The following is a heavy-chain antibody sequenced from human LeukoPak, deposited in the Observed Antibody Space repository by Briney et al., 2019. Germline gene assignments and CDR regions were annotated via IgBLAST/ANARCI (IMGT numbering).Heavy chain of an antibody. Sequence: SQTHSLTCAISGDSVSSSTAAWAWIRQSPPRGLEWLGGTYYRSKWYNDYAGSVKSRITINPDTSKNQFSLQLNSVTPEDTAIYYCARARGVDWFDSWGQGTLVTVSS. D-gene: IGHD3-10*01. CDR1: GDSVSSSTAA. V-gene: IGHV6-1*01. J-gene: IGHJ5*02. CDR3: ARARGVDWFDS. CDR2: TYYRSKWYN.